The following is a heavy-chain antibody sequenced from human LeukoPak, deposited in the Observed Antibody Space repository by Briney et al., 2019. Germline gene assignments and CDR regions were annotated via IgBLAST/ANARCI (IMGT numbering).Heavy chain of an antibody. D-gene: IGHD6-6*01. CDR2: INPNSGGT. CDR3: ARDKGRSSSAYKSNNWFDP. J-gene: IGHJ5*02. CDR1: GDTFTGYY. V-gene: IGHV1-2*02. Sequence: SVSVSCTVSGDTFTGYYMHWVRDAPGPGNEWMGWINPNSGGTNHGKKFQGRVTMTRDTFISTAYMELSRLRFDDTAVYYWARDKGRSSSAYKSNNWFDPWGQGTLVTVSS.